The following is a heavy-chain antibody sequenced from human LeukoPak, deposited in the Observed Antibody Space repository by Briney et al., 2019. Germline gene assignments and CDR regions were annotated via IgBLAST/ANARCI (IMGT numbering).Heavy chain of an antibody. CDR3: ARDDKGYYDSRWTAFDI. CDR1: GGSISGYC. V-gene: IGHV4-4*07. CDR2: VYSSGGT. Sequence: SETLSLTCIVSGGSISGYCWSWVRQTAGRGLEWIGRVYSSGGTLNNSSLTGRVTMSVDTSRNQLSLKLSAVTAADTAVYYCARDDKGYYDSRWTAFDIWGQGTMVTVSS. J-gene: IGHJ3*02. D-gene: IGHD3-22*01.